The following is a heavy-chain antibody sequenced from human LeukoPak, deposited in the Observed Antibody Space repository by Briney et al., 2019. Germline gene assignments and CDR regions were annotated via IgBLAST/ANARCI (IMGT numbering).Heavy chain of an antibody. Sequence: GGSLRLSCAASGFTFSDYYMSWIRQAPGKGLEWVSYISSSGSTIYYADSVKGRFTISRDNAKNSLYLQINSPRAEDTAVYYCARVPISALRYFDWTYYYYGMDVWGQGTTVTVSS. J-gene: IGHJ6*02. CDR3: ARVPISALRYFDWTYYYYGMDV. CDR2: ISSSGSTI. D-gene: IGHD3-9*01. CDR1: GFTFSDYY. V-gene: IGHV3-11*01.